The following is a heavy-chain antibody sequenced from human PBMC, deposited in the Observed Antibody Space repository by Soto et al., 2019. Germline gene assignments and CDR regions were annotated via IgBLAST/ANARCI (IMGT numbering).Heavy chain of an antibody. J-gene: IGHJ4*02. V-gene: IGHV1-2*04. CDR3: ARGPKDYYYGSGTFDY. CDR1: GYTFTGYY. D-gene: IGHD3-10*01. CDR2: MNPNSGGT. Sequence: QVQLVQSGAEVKKPGASVKVSCKASGYTFTGYYMHWVRQAPGQGLEWMGWMNPNSGGTNYAQKFQGWVTMTRDTSISTAYMELSRLRSDDTAVYYCARGPKDYYYGSGTFDYWGQGPLVTVSS.